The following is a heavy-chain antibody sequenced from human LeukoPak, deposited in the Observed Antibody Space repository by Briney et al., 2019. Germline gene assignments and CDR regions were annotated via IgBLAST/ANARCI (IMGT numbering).Heavy chain of an antibody. D-gene: IGHD5/OR15-5a*01. CDR1: GFIFSDFY. V-gene: IGHV3-11*05. Sequence: GGSLRLSCAGSGFIFSDFYINWIRQSPGKGLEWLAYISPDGSYTTYGASVKGRFVISRDNAKNSVSLQMNSLRVEDTAVYFCASDQVSGVFDYWGQGARVTVS. J-gene: IGHJ4*02. CDR2: ISPDGSYT. CDR3: ASDQVSGVFDY.